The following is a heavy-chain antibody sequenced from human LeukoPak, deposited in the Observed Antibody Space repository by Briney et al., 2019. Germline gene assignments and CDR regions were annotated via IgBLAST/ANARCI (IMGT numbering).Heavy chain of an antibody. Sequence: GGSLRLSCAASGFTFSSHSMNWVRQAPGKGLEWVSSISSSSSYIYYADSVKGRFTISRDNAKNSLYLQMNSLRAEDTAVYYCARQETEWLVRDFDYWGQGTLVTVSS. J-gene: IGHJ4*02. CDR2: ISSSSSYI. CDR3: ARQETEWLVRDFDY. CDR1: GFTFSSHS. V-gene: IGHV3-21*01. D-gene: IGHD6-19*01.